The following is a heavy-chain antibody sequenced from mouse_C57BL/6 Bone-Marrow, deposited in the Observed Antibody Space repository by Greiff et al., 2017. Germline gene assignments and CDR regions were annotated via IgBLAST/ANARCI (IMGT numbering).Heavy chain of an antibody. V-gene: IGHV2-2*02. D-gene: IGHD2-3*01. Sequence: VKLQEPGPGLVQPSQSLSITCTVSGFSLTSYGVHWVRQSPGKGLEWLGVIWSGGSTDYNAAFISRLSISKDNSKSQVFFKMNSLQANDTAIYYCAIYDGYYFDVWGAGTTVTVSS. CDR1: GFSLTSYG. CDR3: AIYDGYYFDV. J-gene: IGHJ1*01. CDR2: IWSGGST.